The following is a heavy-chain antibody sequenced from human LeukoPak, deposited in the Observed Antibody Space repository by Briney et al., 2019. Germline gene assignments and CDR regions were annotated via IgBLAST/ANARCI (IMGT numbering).Heavy chain of an antibody. J-gene: IGHJ6*02. CDR2: INPNSGGT. V-gene: IGHV1-2*06. D-gene: IGHD3-3*01. Sequence: ASVKVSCKASGYTFTGYYMHWVRQVPGQGLEWMGRINPNSGGTNYAQKFQGRVTMTRDTSISTAYMELGRLRSDDTAVYYCARDLYDFWSGYSLYYYYYGMDVWGQGTTVTVSS. CDR1: GYTFTGYY. CDR3: ARDLYDFWSGYSLYYYYYGMDV.